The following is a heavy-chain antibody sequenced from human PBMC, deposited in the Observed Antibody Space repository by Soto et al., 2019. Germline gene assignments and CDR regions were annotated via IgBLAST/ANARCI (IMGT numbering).Heavy chain of an antibody. Sequence: GGSLRLSCAASGFTFSNYAMHWFRQAPGKGLEWVALTSYDGNNEYYTDSVKGRFTISRDNSKNTLFLQMNSPRPEDTAVYYCARVLDCSSTSCYTHGLYGMDVWGQGTTVTVSS. D-gene: IGHD2-2*02. J-gene: IGHJ6*02. V-gene: IGHV3-30*03. CDR3: ARVLDCSSTSCYTHGLYGMDV. CDR2: TSYDGNNE. CDR1: GFTFSNYA.